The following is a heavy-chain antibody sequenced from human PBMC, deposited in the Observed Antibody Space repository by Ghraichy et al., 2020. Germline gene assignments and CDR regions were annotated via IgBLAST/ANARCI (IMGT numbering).Heavy chain of an antibody. Sequence: GGSLRLSCAASGFTFSSYAMAWVRQAPGKGLEWVSSISGTGGTTYYADSVKGRFTISRDNSKNTLYLQMNSLRADDTAVFYCAKVAGPTWLFDFWGQGTLVTVSS. D-gene: IGHD1-26*01. CDR3: AKVAGPTWLFDF. J-gene: IGHJ4*02. CDR2: ISGTGGTT. V-gene: IGHV3-23*01. CDR1: GFTFSSYA.